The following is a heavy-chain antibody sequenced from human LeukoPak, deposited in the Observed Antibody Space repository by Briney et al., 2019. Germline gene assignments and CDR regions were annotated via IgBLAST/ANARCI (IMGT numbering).Heavy chain of an antibody. V-gene: IGHV3-23*01. J-gene: IGHJ3*02. CDR3: AKVSTMIGAFDI. Sequence: GGSLRLSCAASGFTFSSYAMSWVRRAPGKGLEWVSAISGSGGSTYYADSVKGRFTISRDNSKSTLYLQMNSLRAEDTAVYYCAKVSTMIGAFDIWGQGTMVTVSS. CDR1: GFTFSSYA. CDR2: ISGSGGST. D-gene: IGHD3-22*01.